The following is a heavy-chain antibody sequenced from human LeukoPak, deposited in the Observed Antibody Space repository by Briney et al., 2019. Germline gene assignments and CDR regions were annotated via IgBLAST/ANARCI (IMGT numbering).Heavy chain of an antibody. Sequence: SETLSLTCTVSGGSISSSSYYWGWIRQPPGKGLEWIGSIYYSGSTYYNPSLKSRVTISVDTSKNQFSLKLSSVTAADTAVYYCARQPAYIVLIAAGWFDPWGQGTLVTVSS. CDR2: IYYSGST. CDR1: GGSISSSSYY. J-gene: IGHJ5*02. V-gene: IGHV4-39*01. D-gene: IGHD2-8*01. CDR3: ARQPAYIVLIAAGWFDP.